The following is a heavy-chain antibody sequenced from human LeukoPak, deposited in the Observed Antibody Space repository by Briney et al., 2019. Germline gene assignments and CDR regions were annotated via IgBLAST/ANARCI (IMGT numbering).Heavy chain of an antibody. V-gene: IGHV4-4*02. D-gene: IGHD3-3*01. CDR2: IYHSGST. Sequence: SGTLSLTCAVSGGSISSSNWWSWVRQPPGKGLEWIGEIYHSGSTNYNPSLKSRVTISVDKSKNQFSLKLSSVTAAGTAVYYCARSVATIFGVVIKRRYFDYWGQGTLVTVSS. CDR1: GGSISSSNW. CDR3: ARSVATIFGVVIKRRYFDY. J-gene: IGHJ4*02.